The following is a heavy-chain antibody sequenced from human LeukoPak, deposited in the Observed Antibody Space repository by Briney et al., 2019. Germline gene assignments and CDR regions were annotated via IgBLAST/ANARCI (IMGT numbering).Heavy chain of an antibody. V-gene: IGHV3-21*01. CDR2: ISSSSSYI. CDR1: GFTFSSYS. CDR3: ARAGRPEFDY. Sequence: GGSLRLSCAASGFTFSSYSMNWVGKAPGKGLEWVSSISSSSSYIYYADSVKGRFTISRDNAKNSLYLQMSSLRAEDTAVYYCARAGRPEFDYWGQGTLVTVSS. J-gene: IGHJ4*02. D-gene: IGHD1-26*01.